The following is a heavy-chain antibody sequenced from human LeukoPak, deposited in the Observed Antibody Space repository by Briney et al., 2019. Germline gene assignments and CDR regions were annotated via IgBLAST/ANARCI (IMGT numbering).Heavy chain of an antibody. J-gene: IGHJ4*02. Sequence: SVKVSCKASGGTFSSYAISWVRQAPGQGLEWMGGIIPIFGTANYAQKFQGRVTITADKSTSTAYMELSSLRSEDTAVYYCARDYCSSTSCSDYWGQGTLVTVSS. D-gene: IGHD2-2*01. CDR1: GGTFSSYA. CDR2: IIPIFGTA. V-gene: IGHV1-69*06. CDR3: ARDYCSSTSCSDY.